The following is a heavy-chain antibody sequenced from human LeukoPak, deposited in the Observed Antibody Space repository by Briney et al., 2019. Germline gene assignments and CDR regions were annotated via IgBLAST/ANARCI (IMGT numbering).Heavy chain of an antibody. V-gene: IGHV5-51*01. CDR2: IYPGDSDT. CDR1: GNSFTSYW. Sequence: GESLKISCKDSGNSFTSYWIGWVRQMPGKGLEWMGIIYPGDSDTRYSPSFQGQVTISADKSISTAYLQWSSLKASDTAMYYCARLDSSAGVAFDIWGQGTMVTVSS. CDR3: ARLDSSAGVAFDI. J-gene: IGHJ3*02. D-gene: IGHD3-22*01.